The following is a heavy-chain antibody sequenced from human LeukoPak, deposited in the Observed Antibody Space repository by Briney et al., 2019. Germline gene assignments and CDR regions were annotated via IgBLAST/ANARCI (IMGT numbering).Heavy chain of an antibody. Sequence: PSETLSLTCAVYGGSFSGYYWSWIRQPPGKGLEWIGYIYYSGSTNYNPSLKSRVTISVDTSKNQFSLKLSSVTAADTAVYYCARGQWLVNRDYYYYGMDVWGQGTTVTVSS. CDR2: IYYSGST. CDR3: ARGQWLVNRDYYYYGMDV. CDR1: GGSFSGYY. D-gene: IGHD6-19*01. J-gene: IGHJ6*02. V-gene: IGHV4-59*01.